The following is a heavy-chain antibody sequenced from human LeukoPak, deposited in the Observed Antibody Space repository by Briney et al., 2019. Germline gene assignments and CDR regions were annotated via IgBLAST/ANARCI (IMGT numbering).Heavy chain of an antibody. J-gene: IGHJ4*02. Sequence: GGSLRLSCAASGFIVSSKYMSWVRQAPGKGLEWVSVIYSGTNTYYADSVQGRFSISRDTSRNTLCLQMNSLRAEDTAVYYCARLGPYYFDSWGQGTLVIVSS. CDR3: ARLGPYYFDS. CDR2: IYSGTNT. CDR1: GFIVSSKY. D-gene: IGHD3-16*01. V-gene: IGHV3-53*01.